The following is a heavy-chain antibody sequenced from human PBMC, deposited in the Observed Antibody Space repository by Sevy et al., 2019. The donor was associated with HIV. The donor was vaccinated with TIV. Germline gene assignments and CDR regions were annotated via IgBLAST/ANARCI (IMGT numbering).Heavy chain of an antibody. CDR2: VYFTGST. CDR1: GGSISSSTYY. CDR3: ARLGGLRFFDWSSLNYFDY. J-gene: IGHJ4*02. Sequence: SETLSLTCSVSGGSISSSTYYWGWIRQPPGRGLEWIGSVYFTGSTYYNPSLKSRVTISVDTSKNGFSLKVNSVTAAETAVYYCARLGGLRFFDWSSLNYFDYWGQGTLVTVSS. D-gene: IGHD3-9*01. V-gene: IGHV4-39*01.